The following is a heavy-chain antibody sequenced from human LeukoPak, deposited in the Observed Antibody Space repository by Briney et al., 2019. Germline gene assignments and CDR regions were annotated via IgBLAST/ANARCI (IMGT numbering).Heavy chain of an antibody. J-gene: IGHJ5*02. D-gene: IGHD3-10*01. CDR2: IYPDDSDT. Sequence: GESLKISCQGSGYTFPNYWIAWVRQMPGKGLEWVGAIYPDDSDTRYSPSFQGQVVISADRSIRTAYLQWNTLKTSDTAMYYCVRQRGASGTINHFDPWGQGTLVTVSS. V-gene: IGHV5-51*01. CDR3: VRQRGASGTINHFDP. CDR1: GYTFPNYW.